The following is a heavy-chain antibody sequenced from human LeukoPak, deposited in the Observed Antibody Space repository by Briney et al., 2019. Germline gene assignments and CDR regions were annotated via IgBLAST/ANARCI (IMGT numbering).Heavy chain of an antibody. CDR3: TTGIAAVDY. V-gene: IGHV3-15*04. Sequence: GGSLRLSCAASGFTFSNAWMSWVRQAPGQGLERVGRIESKTDGGTTDYAAPVKGRFTISRDDSKNTLYLQMNSLKTEDTAVYYCTTGIAAVDYWGQGTLVTVSS. D-gene: IGHD6-6*01. CDR1: GFTFSNAW. J-gene: IGHJ4*02. CDR2: IESKTDGGTT.